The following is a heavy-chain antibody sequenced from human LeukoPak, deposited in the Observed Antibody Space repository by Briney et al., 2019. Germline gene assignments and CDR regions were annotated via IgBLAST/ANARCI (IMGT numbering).Heavy chain of an antibody. CDR2: ISGSGGST. Sequence: GGSLRLSCATSGFTFSSSGMHWVRQAPGKGLEWVSAISGSGGSTYYADSVKGRFTISRDNSKNTLYLQMNSLGAEDTAIYYCAKDGGYYYGSGSYFWFDPWGQGTLVTVSS. V-gene: IGHV3-23*01. D-gene: IGHD3-10*01. CDR3: AKDGGYYYGSGSYFWFDP. CDR1: GFTFSSSG. J-gene: IGHJ5*02.